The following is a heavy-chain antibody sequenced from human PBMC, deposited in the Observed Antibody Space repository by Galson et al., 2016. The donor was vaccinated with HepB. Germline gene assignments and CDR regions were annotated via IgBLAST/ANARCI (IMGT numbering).Heavy chain of an antibody. J-gene: IGHJ5*02. CDR1: GYTFTDYY. Sequence: SVKVSCKASGYTFTDYYMYWVRQAPGQGLEWMGWINPNSGGTNYAQKFQGRVTMTRDTSISTAYMELSRLGSDDTAVYYCARDYGDYVISFDPWGHGTLVTVSS. D-gene: IGHD4-17*01. V-gene: IGHV1-2*02. CDR3: ARDYGDYVISFDP. CDR2: INPNSGGT.